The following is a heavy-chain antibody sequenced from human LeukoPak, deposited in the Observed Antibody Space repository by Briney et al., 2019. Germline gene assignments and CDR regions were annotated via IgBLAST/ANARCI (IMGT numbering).Heavy chain of an antibody. Sequence: GGSLRLSCAASGFTFSSYSMNWVRQAPGKGLEWVSSISSSSSSYIYYADSVKGRFTISRDNAKNSLYLQMDSLRAEDTAVYYCARVPQYYDILTGPLGMDVWGQGTTVTVSS. CDR2: ISSSSSSYI. CDR3: ARVPQYYDILTGPLGMDV. J-gene: IGHJ6*02. D-gene: IGHD3-9*01. CDR1: GFTFSSYS. V-gene: IGHV3-21*01.